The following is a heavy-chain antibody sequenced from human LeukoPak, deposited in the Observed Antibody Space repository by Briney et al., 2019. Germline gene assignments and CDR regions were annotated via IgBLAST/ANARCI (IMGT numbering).Heavy chain of an antibody. CDR1: GYTFTSYY. Sequence: ASVKVSCKASGYTFTSYYMHWVRQAPGQGLERMGIINPSGGSTSYAQKFQGRVTMTRDTSTSTVYMELSSLRSEDTAVYYCARDERDGGDTAMLGANNWFDPWGQGTLVTVSS. CDR3: ARDERDGGDTAMLGANNWFDP. V-gene: IGHV1-46*01. CDR2: INPSGGST. J-gene: IGHJ5*02. D-gene: IGHD5-18*01.